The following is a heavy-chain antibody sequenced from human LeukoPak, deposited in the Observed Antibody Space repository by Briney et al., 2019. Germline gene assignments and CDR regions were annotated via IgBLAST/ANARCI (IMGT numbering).Heavy chain of an antibody. CDR3: AREYYGSRPNWFDP. J-gene: IGHJ5*02. V-gene: IGHV3-21*01. Sequence: GGSLRLSCASSVFTLSSYSMNWVRETPGRRLECGSSISSSSSYIYYADSVKGRFTISRDNAKNSLYLQMNSLRAEDTAVYYCAREYYGSRPNWFDPWGQGTLVTVSS. CDR1: VFTLSSYS. CDR2: ISSSSSYI. D-gene: IGHD3-16*01.